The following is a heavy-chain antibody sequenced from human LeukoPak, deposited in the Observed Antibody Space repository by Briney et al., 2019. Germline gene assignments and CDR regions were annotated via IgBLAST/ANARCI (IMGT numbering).Heavy chain of an antibody. CDR2: ISGSGDST. D-gene: IGHD2-21*01. J-gene: IGHJ4*02. CDR1: GLTFSNFG. CDR3: ARSLDSDY. Sequence: GGSLRLSCVASGLTFSNFGMSWVRQAPGKGLEWVSAISGSGDSTYYADSVKGRFTISRDNSKNTLYLQMNSLRAEDTAVYYCARSLDSDYWGQGTLVTVSS. V-gene: IGHV3-23*01.